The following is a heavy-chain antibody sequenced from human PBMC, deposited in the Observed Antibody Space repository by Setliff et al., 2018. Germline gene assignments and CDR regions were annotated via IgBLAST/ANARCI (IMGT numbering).Heavy chain of an antibody. V-gene: IGHV1-18*01. J-gene: IGHJ4*02. CDR2: ISPYYGNT. CDR1: GYSFTVFG. D-gene: IGHD2-21*01. CDR3: TRSRAPSVVLAADFDF. Sequence: ASVKVSCKTSGYSFTVFGISWVRQAPGQGLEWMGWISPYYGNTNYAQQFQGRVTMTTDTSTTTAYMELTSLTSDDTAVYYCTRSRAPSVVLAADFDFWGQGTPVTVSS.